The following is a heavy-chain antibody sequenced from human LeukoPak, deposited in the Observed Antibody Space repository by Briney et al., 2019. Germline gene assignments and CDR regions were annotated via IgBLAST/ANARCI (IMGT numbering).Heavy chain of an antibody. CDR1: GFTVSTNY. CDR3: ARRGYGDYAPFDY. D-gene: IGHD4-17*01. CDR2: IYSGGST. J-gene: IGHJ4*02. V-gene: IGHV3-66*04. Sequence: GGSLRLSCAASGFTVSTNYMSWVRQAPGKGLEGVSVIYSGGSTDYADSVKGRFSLSRDNSKNTLYLQMNSLRAEDTAVYYCARRGYGDYAPFDYWGQGTLVTVSS.